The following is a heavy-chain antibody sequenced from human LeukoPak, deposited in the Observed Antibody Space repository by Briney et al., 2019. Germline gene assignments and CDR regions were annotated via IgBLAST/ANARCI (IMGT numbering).Heavy chain of an antibody. CDR3: AKVWSKYYDSSDTDD. V-gene: IGHV3-23*01. D-gene: IGHD3-22*01. J-gene: IGHJ4*02. Sequence: GGSLRLSCVASGFTFSDYDMNWVRQAPRKGLEWISAIRGNGGTTYYADSVKGRFAISRDNSKNTLYLQMNSLRAEDTAVYYCAKVWSKYYDSSDTDDWGQGTLVTVSS. CDR1: GFTFSDYD. CDR2: IRGNGGTT.